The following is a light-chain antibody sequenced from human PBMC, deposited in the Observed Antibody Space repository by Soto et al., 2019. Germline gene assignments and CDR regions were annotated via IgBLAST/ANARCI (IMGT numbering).Light chain of an antibody. Sequence: DVVMTQSPDSLAVSLGERATINCKSSQSIFYSSNNKNYLVWYQQKPGQPPKGXIYWASTRESGVPDRFSGSGSGTDFTLTISSLQAEDVAVYYCQQYYSAPLTFGGGAKVDIK. CDR3: QQYYSAPLT. J-gene: IGKJ4*01. V-gene: IGKV4-1*01. CDR1: QSIFYSSNNKNY. CDR2: WAS.